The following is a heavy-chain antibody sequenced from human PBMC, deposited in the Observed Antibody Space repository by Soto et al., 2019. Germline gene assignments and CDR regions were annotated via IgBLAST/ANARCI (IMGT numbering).Heavy chain of an antibody. CDR2: IIPIFGTA. CDR1: GGTFSSYA. Sequence: ASVKVSCKASGGTFSSYAISWVRQAPGQGLEWMGGIIPIFGTANYAQKFQGRVTITADESTSTAYMELSSLRSEDTAVYYCARVIYSSSSRSFDYWGQGTLVTVSS. J-gene: IGHJ4*02. V-gene: IGHV1-69*13. D-gene: IGHD6-6*01. CDR3: ARVIYSSSSRSFDY.